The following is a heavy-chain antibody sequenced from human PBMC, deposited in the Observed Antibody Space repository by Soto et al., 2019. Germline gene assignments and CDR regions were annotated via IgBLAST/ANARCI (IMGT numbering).Heavy chain of an antibody. CDR2: IDPSDSYT. CDR1: GYSFTSYW. J-gene: IGHJ4*02. V-gene: IGHV5-10-1*01. Sequence: GESLKISCKGSGYSFTSYWISWVRQMPGKGLEWMGRIDPSDSYTNYSPSFQGHVTISADKSISTAYLQWSSLKASDTAMYYCARHSTPYSSSSPFSYWGQGTLVTVSS. CDR3: ARHSTPYSSSSPFSY. D-gene: IGHD6-6*01.